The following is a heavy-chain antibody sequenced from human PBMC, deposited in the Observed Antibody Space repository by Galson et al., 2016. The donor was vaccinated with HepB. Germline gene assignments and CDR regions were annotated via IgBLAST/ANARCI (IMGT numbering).Heavy chain of an antibody. J-gene: IGHJ2*01. CDR3: ARGRLFCESNTCYYWYLDL. D-gene: IGHD2-15*01. CDR2: IFHTGSA. Sequence: SETLSLTCTVSGGSISNFHWTWIRQSPGKGLEWIGYIFHTGSANYNPSLRSRVTLSVDTSKNQFSLRLASVTAADTAVYYCARGRLFCESNTCYYWYLDLWGRGTLVAVSS. CDR1: GGSISNFH. V-gene: IGHV4-59*01.